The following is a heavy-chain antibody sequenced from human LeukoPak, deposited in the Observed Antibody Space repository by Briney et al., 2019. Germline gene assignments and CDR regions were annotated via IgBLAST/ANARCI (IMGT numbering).Heavy chain of an antibody. J-gene: IGHJ4*02. D-gene: IGHD2-2*01. Sequence: TGGPLRLSCAASGFTFSSYAMSWVRQAPGKGLEWVSAISGSGGSTYYADSVKGRFTISRDNSKNTLYLQMNSLRAEDTAVYYCAKDSEVVPAAQFDYWGQGTLVTVSS. CDR3: AKDSEVVPAAQFDY. CDR1: GFTFSSYA. CDR2: ISGSGGST. V-gene: IGHV3-23*01.